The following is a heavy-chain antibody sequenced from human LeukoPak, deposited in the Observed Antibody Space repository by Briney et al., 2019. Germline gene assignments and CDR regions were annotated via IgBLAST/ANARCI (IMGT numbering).Heavy chain of an antibody. J-gene: IGHJ4*02. CDR2: IYSSGTT. CDR1: GGSINDFY. Sequence: SETLSLTCTVSGGSINDFYWNWIRQPPGKGLEWIGYIYSSGTTNYNPSLKSRVTMSVDTSENRFSLNLTSVTAADTAVYYCARTLEGYDSSAYYTDYWGQGTLVTVSS. V-gene: IGHV4-59*01. CDR3: ARTLEGYDSSAYYTDY. D-gene: IGHD3-22*01.